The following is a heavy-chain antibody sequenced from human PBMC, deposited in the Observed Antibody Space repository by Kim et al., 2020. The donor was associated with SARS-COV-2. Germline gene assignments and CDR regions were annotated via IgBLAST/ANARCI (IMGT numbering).Heavy chain of an antibody. V-gene: IGHV5-51*01. D-gene: IGHD6-6*01. CDR3: ARRGSSSPHFDY. Sequence: SFDPSFQGQVTISADKSISTAYLQWCSLKASESAMYYCARRGSSSPHFDYWGQGTLVTVSS. J-gene: IGHJ4*02.